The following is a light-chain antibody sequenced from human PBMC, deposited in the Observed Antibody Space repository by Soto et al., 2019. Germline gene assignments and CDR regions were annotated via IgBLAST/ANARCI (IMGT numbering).Light chain of an antibody. Sequence: DIQMTQSPSSLSASVGDRVTITCRASQGISSYLSWYQQKPGKAPKFLIYAASSLQRGVPSRFSGSGSRTDFTLTISSLQPEEFAPYYCQQSYSTPITFGQGTRLEIK. V-gene: IGKV1-39*01. CDR3: QQSYSTPIT. CDR1: QGISSY. CDR2: AAS. J-gene: IGKJ5*01.